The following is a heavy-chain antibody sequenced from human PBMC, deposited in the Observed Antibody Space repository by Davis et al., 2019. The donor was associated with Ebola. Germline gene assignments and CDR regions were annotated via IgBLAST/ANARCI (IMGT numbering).Heavy chain of an antibody. D-gene: IGHD2-21*02. V-gene: IGHV3-30*02. J-gene: IGHJ4*02. CDR2: VRSHGSDD. Sequence: GESLKISCAASGFTFSNYAMTWVRQAPGRGLEWVAFVRSHGSDDHYADSVKGRFTISRDNSKNTLYLQMNSLRPEDTAVYYCARDSDDYCFDYWGQGTLVTVSS. CDR1: GFTFSNYA. CDR3: ARDSDDYCFDY.